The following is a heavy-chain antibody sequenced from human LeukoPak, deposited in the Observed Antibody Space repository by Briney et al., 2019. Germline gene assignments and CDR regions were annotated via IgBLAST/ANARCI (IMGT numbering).Heavy chain of an antibody. Sequence: PSETLSLTCTVSGYSISSGYYWGWIRQPPGKGLEWIGSIYHSGSTYYNPSLKSRVTISVDTSKNQFSLKLSSVTAADTAVYYCARSDGYGLVGIWGQGTMVTVSS. CDR1: GYSISSGYY. V-gene: IGHV4-38-2*02. CDR3: ARSDGYGLVGI. CDR2: IYHSGST. D-gene: IGHD3-10*01. J-gene: IGHJ3*02.